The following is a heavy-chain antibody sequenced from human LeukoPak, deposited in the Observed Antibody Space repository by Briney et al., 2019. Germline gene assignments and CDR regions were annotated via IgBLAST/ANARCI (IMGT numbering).Heavy chain of an antibody. Sequence: AGRSLRLSCAASGFTFSSYAMHWVRQAPGKGLEWVAVISYDGSNKYYADSVKGRFTISRDNSKDTLYLQMNSPRAEDTAVYYCARGYYGSGSWYWGQGTLVTVSS. CDR3: ARGYYGSGSWY. CDR1: GFTFSSYA. CDR2: ISYDGSNK. V-gene: IGHV3-30-3*01. D-gene: IGHD3-10*01. J-gene: IGHJ4*02.